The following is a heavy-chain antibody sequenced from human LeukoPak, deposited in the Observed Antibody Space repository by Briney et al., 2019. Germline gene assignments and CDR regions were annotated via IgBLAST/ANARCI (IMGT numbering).Heavy chain of an antibody. CDR1: GGSISSYY. Sequence: PSETLSLTCTVSGGSISSYYWSWIRQPPGKGLEWIGYIYYSGSTNYNPSLKSRVTISVDTSKNQFSLKLSSVTAADTAVYYCARSSTKPGYSYGPYYFDYWGQGTLVTVSS. CDR3: ARSSTKPGYSYGPYYFDY. J-gene: IGHJ4*02. D-gene: IGHD5-18*01. CDR2: IYYSGST. V-gene: IGHV4-59*01.